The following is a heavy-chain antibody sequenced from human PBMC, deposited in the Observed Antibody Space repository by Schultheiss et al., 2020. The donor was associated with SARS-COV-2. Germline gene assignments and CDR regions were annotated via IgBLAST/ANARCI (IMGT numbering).Heavy chain of an antibody. CDR3: ARGSGSYLDY. Sequence: SETLSLTCAVYGGSFSGYYWGWIRQPPGKGLEWIGEINHSGSTNYNPSLKSRVTISVDTSKNQFSLKLSSVTAADTAVYYCARGSGSYLDYWGQGTLVTVSS. CDR1: GGSFSGYY. CDR2: INHSGST. V-gene: IGHV4-34*01. D-gene: IGHD1-26*01. J-gene: IGHJ4*02.